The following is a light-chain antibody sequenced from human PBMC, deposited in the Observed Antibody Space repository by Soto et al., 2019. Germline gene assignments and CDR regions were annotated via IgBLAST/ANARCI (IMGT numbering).Light chain of an antibody. V-gene: IGKV3-11*01. CDR2: GAS. Sequence: EIVLTQSPASLSLSPGERATLSCRASQSVDSYLVWYQQKPGQAPRLLIFGASNRVTGIPARFSGSGSGTDFTLTINSLEPEDFAVYYCQQRSSWPITFGQGTRLEIK. J-gene: IGKJ5*01. CDR1: QSVDSY. CDR3: QQRSSWPIT.